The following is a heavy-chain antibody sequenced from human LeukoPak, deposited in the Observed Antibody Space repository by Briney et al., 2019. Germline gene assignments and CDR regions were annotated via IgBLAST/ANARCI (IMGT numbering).Heavy chain of an antibody. CDR1: GGSISSSSYY. CDR2: IYYSGNT. J-gene: IGHJ4*02. V-gene: IGHV4-39*01. CDR3: ASISYYDSSGRPPD. D-gene: IGHD3-22*01. Sequence: PSETLSLTCSLSGGSISSSSYYWAWIRQPPGKGLEWIGSIYYSGNTYYSPSLKSRVTIFVDTSKNEFSLKLSSVTAADTAVYYCASISYYDSSGRPPDWGQGTLVTVSS.